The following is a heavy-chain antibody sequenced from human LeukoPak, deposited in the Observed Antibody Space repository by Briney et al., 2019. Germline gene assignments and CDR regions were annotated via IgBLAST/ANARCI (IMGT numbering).Heavy chain of an antibody. D-gene: IGHD6-13*01. J-gene: IGHJ4*02. V-gene: IGHV3-7*01. Sequence: PGGSLRLSRAASGFSFSTYWMSWVRQAPGKGLEWVANIKQDGVEIHYADSVKGRFTISRDNAKNSLFLQMNSLRAEDTAVYYCARDPGIAAAGTVGYFDYWGQGTLVTVSS. CDR2: IKQDGVEI. CDR3: ARDPGIAAAGTVGYFDY. CDR1: GFSFSTYW.